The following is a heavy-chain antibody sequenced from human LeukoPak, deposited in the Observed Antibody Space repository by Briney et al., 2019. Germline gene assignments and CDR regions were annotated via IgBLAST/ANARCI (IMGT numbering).Heavy chain of an antibody. Sequence: SETLSLTCTVSGGSITTYNWIWIRQTPGQALEWIGHIYSSGATKYNPSLKSRATILLDTSKNQLSLKLSTVSAADTAVYYCARRTPGPQLDEYVAYFFDHWGQGTQVTVSS. J-gene: IGHJ4*02. CDR3: ARRTPGPQLDEYVAYFFDH. V-gene: IGHV4-4*09. D-gene: IGHD2-2*01. CDR2: IYSSGAT. CDR1: GGSITTYN.